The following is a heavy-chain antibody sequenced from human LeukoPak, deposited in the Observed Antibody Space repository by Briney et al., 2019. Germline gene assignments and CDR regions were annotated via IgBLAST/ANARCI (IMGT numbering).Heavy chain of an antibody. CDR1: GGTFSSYA. D-gene: IGHD3-9*01. CDR2: IIPIFGTA. V-gene: IGHV1-69*01. J-gene: IGHJ4*02. Sequence: GSSVKVSCKASGGTFSSYAISWVRQAPGQGLEWMGGIIPIFGTANYAQKFQGRVTITADESTSTAYMELSSLRSEDTAVYYCAREGVYDILTGYRHYFDYWGQGTLVTVSS. CDR3: AREGVYDILTGYRHYFDY.